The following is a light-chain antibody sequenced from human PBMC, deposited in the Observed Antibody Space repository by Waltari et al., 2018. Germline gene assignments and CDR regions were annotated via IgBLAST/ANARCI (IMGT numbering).Light chain of an antibody. J-gene: IGKJ4*01. V-gene: IGKV3-11*01. Sequence: DIVLTQSPATLSLSPGERATLSCRASQSVGSYLAWYQQKPGQGPRLLFYDTSSRATGVPARFTASGSGTDFSLTIGSLDPEDFAVYYCQQRGNWPLTFGGGTKVEIK. CDR1: QSVGSY. CDR3: QQRGNWPLT. CDR2: DTS.